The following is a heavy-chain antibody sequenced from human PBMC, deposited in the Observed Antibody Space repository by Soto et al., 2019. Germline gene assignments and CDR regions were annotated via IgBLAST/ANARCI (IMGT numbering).Heavy chain of an antibody. V-gene: IGHV3-23*01. CDR2: ISGSGGST. J-gene: IGHJ4*02. CDR1: GFTFSSYA. Sequence: GGSLRLSCAASGFTFSSYAMSWVRQAPGKGLEWVSAISGSGGSTYYADSVKGRFTISRDNSKNTLYLQMNSLRAEDTAVYYCAKDGEIRVSPSIDYWGQGTLVTVSS. D-gene: IGHD6-13*01. CDR3: AKDGEIRVSPSIDY.